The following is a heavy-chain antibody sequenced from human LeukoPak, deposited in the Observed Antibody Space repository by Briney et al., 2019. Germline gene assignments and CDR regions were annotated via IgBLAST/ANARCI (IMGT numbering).Heavy chain of an antibody. CDR2: IYHSGST. CDR1: GYSISSGYY. J-gene: IGHJ4*02. V-gene: IGHV4-38-2*01. D-gene: IGHD2-2*01. Sequence: SETLSLTCAVSGYSISSGYYWGWIRQPPGKGLEWIGSIYHSGSTYYNPSLKSRVTISVDTSKNQFSLKLSSVTAADTAVYYCARLPPRRTRDIVVVPAAVVDYWGQGTLVPSPQ. CDR3: ARLPPRRTRDIVVVPAAVVDY.